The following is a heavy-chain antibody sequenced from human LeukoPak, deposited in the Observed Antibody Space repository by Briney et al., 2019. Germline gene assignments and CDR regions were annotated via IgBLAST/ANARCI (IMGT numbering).Heavy chain of an antibody. CDR1: GGSISSSSYY. CDR3: ARQNVFRYFDWYSFDY. CDR2: IYYSGST. D-gene: IGHD3-9*01. Sequence: PSETLSLTCTVSGGSISSSSYYWGWIRQPPGRGLEWIGSIYYSGSTNYDPSLKSRITISVDTAKNQFSLKLSSVTAAETAVYYCARQNVFRYFDWYSFDYWGQGTLVTVSS. J-gene: IGHJ4*02. V-gene: IGHV4-39*01.